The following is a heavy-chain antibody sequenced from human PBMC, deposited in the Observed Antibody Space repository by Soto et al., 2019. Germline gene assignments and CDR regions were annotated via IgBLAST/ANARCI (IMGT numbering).Heavy chain of an antibody. V-gene: IGHV5-10-1*01. J-gene: IGHJ3*02. CDR3: ARRSVMITFGGVRDAFDI. CDR2: IDPSDSYT. D-gene: IGHD3-16*01. CDR1: GYSFTSYW. Sequence: GESLKISCKGSGYSFTSYWISWVRQMPGKGLEWMGRIDPSDSYTNYSPSFQSHVTISADKSISTAYLQWSSLKASDTAMYYCARRSVMITFGGVRDAFDIWGQGTMVTVSS.